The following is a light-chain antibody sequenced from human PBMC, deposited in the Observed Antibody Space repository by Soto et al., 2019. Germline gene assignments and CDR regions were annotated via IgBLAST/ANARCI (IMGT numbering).Light chain of an antibody. J-gene: IGKJ1*01. V-gene: IGKV1-39*01. CDR1: QTVNTY. CDR3: QQSYSTPPAWT. Sequence: DIQMTQSPSSVSASVGDRVTITCRASQTVNTYLHWYQQKPGKAPKLLIYAASNLQSGVPSRFSGSGSGTNFTLSLNSLQPEDFATYYCQQSYSTPPAWTFGQGTKV. CDR2: AAS.